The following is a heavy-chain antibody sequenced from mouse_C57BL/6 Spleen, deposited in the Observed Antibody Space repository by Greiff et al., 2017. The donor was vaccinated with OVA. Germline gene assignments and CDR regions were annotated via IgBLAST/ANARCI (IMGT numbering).Heavy chain of an antibody. CDR1: GFTFSDYG. CDR2: ISSGSSTI. J-gene: IGHJ2*01. D-gene: IGHD2-3*01. Sequence: EVHLVESGGGLVKPGGSLKLSCAASGFTFSDYGMHWVRQAPEKGLEWVAYISSGSSTIYYAETVKGRFTISRDNAKNTLFLQMTSLRSEDTAMYYCARGGGYSHFDYWGQGTTLTVSS. CDR3: ARGGGYSHFDY. V-gene: IGHV5-17*01.